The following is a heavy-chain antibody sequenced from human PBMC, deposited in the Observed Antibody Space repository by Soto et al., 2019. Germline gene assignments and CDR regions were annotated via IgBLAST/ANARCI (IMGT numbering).Heavy chain of an antibody. Sequence: QVQLVESGGGVVQPGRSLRLSCAASGFTFSSYGMHWVRQAPGKGLEWVAVIWYDGSNKYYADSVKGRFTISRDNSKNTLYLQMNSLRAEDTAVYYCARGRKLWDGATGSKDFDYWGQGTLVTVSS. D-gene: IGHD5-12*01. V-gene: IGHV3-33*01. CDR2: IWYDGSNK. J-gene: IGHJ4*02. CDR1: GFTFSSYG. CDR3: ARGRKLWDGATGSKDFDY.